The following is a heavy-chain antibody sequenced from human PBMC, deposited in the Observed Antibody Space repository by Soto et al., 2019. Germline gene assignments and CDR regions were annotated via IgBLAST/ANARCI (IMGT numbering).Heavy chain of an antibody. CDR3: ARGTTMIDAWFDY. CDR2: IYYSGST. Sequence: SETLSLTCTVSGGSISSYYWSWIRQPPGKGLEWIGYIYYSGSTNYNPSLKSRVTISVDTSKNQFSLKLSSVTVADTAVYYCARGTTMIDAWFDYWGQGTLVTSPQ. CDR1: GGSISSYY. J-gene: IGHJ4*02. D-gene: IGHD3-22*01. V-gene: IGHV4-59*01.